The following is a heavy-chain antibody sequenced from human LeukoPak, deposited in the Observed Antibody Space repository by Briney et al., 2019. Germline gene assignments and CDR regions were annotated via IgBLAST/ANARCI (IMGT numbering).Heavy chain of an antibody. J-gene: IGHJ3*02. V-gene: IGHV4-59*01. CDR3: ARATYYSTSSPAFDI. CDR2: VCYSGST. D-gene: IGHD6-6*01. Sequence: SETLSLTCTVSGGSISSYYWSWIRQPPGKGLEWIGYVCYSGSTNYNPSLKSRVTFSVDTSKSQFSLKLNSVIAADTAVYYCARATYYSTSSPAFDIWGQGTMVTVSS. CDR1: GGSISSYY.